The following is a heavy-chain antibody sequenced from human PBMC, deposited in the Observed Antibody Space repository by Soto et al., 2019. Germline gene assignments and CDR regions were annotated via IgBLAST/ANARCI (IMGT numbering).Heavy chain of an antibody. CDR1: GYSFKNCW. CDR2: IYPGDSDT. V-gene: IGHV5-51*01. J-gene: IGHJ6*02. Sequence: GESLKISCNGSGYSFKNCWIGWVRQRPGKGLEWMGIIYPGDSDTKYSPSFQGQVTISADRSISTTYLQWISLQASDSAMYYCARYYGRDYYYGMDVWGQGTTVTVSS. D-gene: IGHD3-3*01. CDR3: ARYYGRDYYYGMDV.